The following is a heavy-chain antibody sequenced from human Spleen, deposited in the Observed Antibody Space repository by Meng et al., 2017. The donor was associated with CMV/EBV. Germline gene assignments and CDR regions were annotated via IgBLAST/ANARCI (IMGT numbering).Heavy chain of an antibody. CDR1: GYTFPSYG. CDR3: ARDFYEYDNSGYYDDTFDI. D-gene: IGHD3-22*01. CDR2: IGGYDGRT. Sequence: ASVKVSCKGSGYTFPSYGISWVRQAPGQGLEWMGWIGGYDGRTNYRQKFRGRVTVTRDTSTSTAYMEVRSLGSDDTAVYYCARDFYEYDNSGYYDDTFDIWGQGTMVTVSS. J-gene: IGHJ3*02. V-gene: IGHV1-18*01.